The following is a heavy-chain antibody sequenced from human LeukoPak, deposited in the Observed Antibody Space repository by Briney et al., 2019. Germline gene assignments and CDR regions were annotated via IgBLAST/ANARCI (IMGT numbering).Heavy chain of an antibody. CDR1: GYTFAGYF. D-gene: IGHD3-10*01. J-gene: IGHJ5*02. Sequence: ASVKVSCKASGYTFAGYFIHWVRQAPGQGLEWMGWINPNSGDTNYAQNFQGRVTMTRDTSISTAYMELSRLRSDDTAVYYCARGGYYGSGNDFRFDPWGQGTLVTVSS. CDR3: ARGGYYGSGNDFRFDP. CDR2: INPNSGDT. V-gene: IGHV1-2*02.